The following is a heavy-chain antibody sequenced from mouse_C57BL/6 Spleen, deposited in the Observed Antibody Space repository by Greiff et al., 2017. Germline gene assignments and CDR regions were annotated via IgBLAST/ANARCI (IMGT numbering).Heavy chain of an antibody. CDR2: IDPANGNT. J-gene: IGHJ4*01. Sequence: VQLKESVAELVRPGASVKLSCTASGFNIKNTYMHWVKQRPEQGLEWIGRIDPANGNTKYAPKVQGKAPITADTASNTAYLQLSSLTSEDTASYYCARMDGWAMDYWGQGTSVTVSS. V-gene: IGHV14-3*01. CDR1: GFNIKNTY. D-gene: IGHD1-1*02. CDR3: ARMDGWAMDY.